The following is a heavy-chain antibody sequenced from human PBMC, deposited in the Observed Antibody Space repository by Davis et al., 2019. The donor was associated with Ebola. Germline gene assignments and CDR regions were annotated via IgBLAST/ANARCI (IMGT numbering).Heavy chain of an antibody. D-gene: IGHD3-22*01. CDR2: INHSGST. V-gene: IGHV4-34*01. Sequence: SETLSLTCTVSGGSISSYYWSWIRQPPGKGLEWIGEINHSGSTNYNPSLKSRVTISVDTSKNQFSLKLSSVTAADTAVYYCARYYYDSSGYSSYWGQGTLVTVSS. J-gene: IGHJ4*02. CDR3: ARYYYDSSGYSSY. CDR1: GGSISSYY.